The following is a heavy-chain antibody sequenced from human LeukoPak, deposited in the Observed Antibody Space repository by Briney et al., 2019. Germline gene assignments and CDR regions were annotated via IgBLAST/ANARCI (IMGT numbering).Heavy chain of an antibody. Sequence: PSETLSLTCSVSGGSISSSSYFWGWIRQPPGKGLEWIGSIYYSGSTYSNPSLKCRVTISVDKSKSQFSLKLSSVTTADTAVYYCARDGYTYGSFDYWGQGTLVAVSS. V-gene: IGHV4-39*01. CDR3: ARDGYTYGSFDY. CDR1: GGSISSSSYF. CDR2: IYYSGST. D-gene: IGHD5-18*01. J-gene: IGHJ4*02.